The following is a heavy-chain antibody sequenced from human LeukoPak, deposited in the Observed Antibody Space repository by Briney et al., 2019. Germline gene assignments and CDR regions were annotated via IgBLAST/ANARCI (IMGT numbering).Heavy chain of an antibody. D-gene: IGHD7-27*01. CDR2: IYYSGST. CDR1: GGSISSYY. CDR3: ARRALSGVFDY. J-gene: IGHJ4*02. Sequence: PSETLSLTCTVSGGSISSYYWSWIRQPPGKGLEWIGYIYYSGSTNYNPSLKSRVTISVDTSKNQFSLKLSSVTAADTAVYYCARRALSGVFDYWGQGTLVTVSS. V-gene: IGHV4-59*08.